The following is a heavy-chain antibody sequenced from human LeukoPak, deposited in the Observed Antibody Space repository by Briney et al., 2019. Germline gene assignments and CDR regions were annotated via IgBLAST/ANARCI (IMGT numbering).Heavy chain of an antibody. V-gene: IGHV3-23*01. Sequence: GGSLRLSCAASGFTFSNYAMSWVRQAPGKGQEWVSSLSDNGGSPYYADSVKGRFTISRDNSKNTLYLHMNSLRVEDTAVYYRAKDPETYSSRWFDSWGQGTLVTVSS. CDR3: AKDPETYSSRWFDS. D-gene: IGHD2-21*01. CDR1: GFTFSNYA. CDR2: LSDNGGSP. J-gene: IGHJ5*01.